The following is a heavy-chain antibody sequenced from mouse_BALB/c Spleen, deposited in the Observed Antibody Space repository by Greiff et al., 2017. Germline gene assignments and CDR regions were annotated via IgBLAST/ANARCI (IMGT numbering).Heavy chain of an antibody. V-gene: IGHV7-3*02. J-gene: IGHJ2*01. D-gene: IGHD1-1*02. CDR3: ARGGVSYYFDY. CDR1: GFTFTDYY. Sequence: EVQRVESGGGLVQPGGSLRLSCATSGFTFTDYYMSWVRQPPGKALEWLGFIRNKANGYTTEYSASVKGRFTISRDNSQSILYLQMNTLRAEDSATYYCARGGVSYYFDYWGQGTTLTVSS. CDR2: IRNKANGYTT.